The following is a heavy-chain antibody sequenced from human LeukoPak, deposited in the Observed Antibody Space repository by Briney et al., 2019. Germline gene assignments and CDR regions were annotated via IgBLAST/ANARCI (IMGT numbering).Heavy chain of an antibody. Sequence: GGSLRLSCAASGFTVSSNYMSWVRQAPGKGLEWVSVVSGSGDSTYYADSVKARFTISRDNSKNTLYLQMNSLRAEDTAVYYCAKPNYDILPFDYWGQGTLVTVSS. CDR3: AKPNYDILPFDY. CDR1: GFTVSSNY. CDR2: VSGSGDST. D-gene: IGHD3-9*01. V-gene: IGHV3-23*01. J-gene: IGHJ4*02.